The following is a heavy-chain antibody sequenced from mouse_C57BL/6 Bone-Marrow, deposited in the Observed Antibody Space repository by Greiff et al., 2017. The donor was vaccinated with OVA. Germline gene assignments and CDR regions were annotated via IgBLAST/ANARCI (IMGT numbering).Heavy chain of an antibody. V-gene: IGHV1-15*01. D-gene: IGHD2-1*01. CDR2: IDPETGGT. J-gene: IGHJ2*01. CDR3: TPIYYGNWDY. Sequence: QVQLKQSGAELVRPGASVTLSCKASGYTFTDYEMHWVKQTPVHGLEWIGAIDPETGGTAYNQKFKGKAILTADKSSSTAYMELRSLTSEDSAVYYCTPIYYGNWDYWGQGTTLTVSS. CDR1: GYTFTDYE.